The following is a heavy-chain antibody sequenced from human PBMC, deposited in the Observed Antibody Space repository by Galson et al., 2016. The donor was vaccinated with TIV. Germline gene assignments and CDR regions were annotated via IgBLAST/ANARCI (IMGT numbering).Heavy chain of an antibody. Sequence: SVKVSCKVSGDTFNTYAVSWVRQAPGQGLEWMGTIIPLIRASTSAQRFQGRVSITADESTTTVFMELSSLRIDDMAVYYCARSLVQGFVSRYYGMDIWGQGTTVTVSS. CDR2: IIPLIRAS. CDR3: ARSLVQGFVSRYYGMDI. CDR1: GDTFNTYA. V-gene: IGHV1-69*11. D-gene: IGHD3-10*01. J-gene: IGHJ6*02.